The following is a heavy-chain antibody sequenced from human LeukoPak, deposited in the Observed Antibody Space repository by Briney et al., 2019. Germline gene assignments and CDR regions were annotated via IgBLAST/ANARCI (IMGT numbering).Heavy chain of an antibody. J-gene: IGHJ4*02. D-gene: IGHD1-26*01. V-gene: IGHV1-8*01. CDR2: MNTNSGNT. CDR3: ATVTGSIDY. CDR1: GYTFSNYD. Sequence: ASVKVSCKASGYTFSNYDINWVRQATGQGLEWMGWMNTNSGNTGYAQKFQGRVTMTRDTSISTAYMELSSLRSDDTAVYYCATVTGSIDYWGQGTLVTVSS.